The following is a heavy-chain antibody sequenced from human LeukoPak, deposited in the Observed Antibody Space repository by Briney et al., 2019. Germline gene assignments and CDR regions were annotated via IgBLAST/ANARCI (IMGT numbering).Heavy chain of an antibody. Sequence: PSETLSLTCTVSGGSISSYYWSWIRQPPGKGLEWIGYIYYSGSTNYNPSLKSRVTISVDTSKNQFSLKLSSVTAADTAVYYCAGRYSSTWGYWGQGTLVTVSS. D-gene: IGHD6-13*01. CDR3: AGRYSSTWGY. CDR2: IYYSGST. J-gene: IGHJ4*02. V-gene: IGHV4-59*01. CDR1: GGSISSYY.